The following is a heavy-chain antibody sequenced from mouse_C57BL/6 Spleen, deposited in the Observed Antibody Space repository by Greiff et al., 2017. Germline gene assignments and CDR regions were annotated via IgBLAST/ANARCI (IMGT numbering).Heavy chain of an antibody. J-gene: IGHJ4*01. CDR2: IHPNSGST. CDR1: GYTFTSYW. Sequence: QVQLQQPGAELVKPGASVKLSCKASGYTFTSYWMHWVKQRPGQGLEWIGMIHPNSGSTNYNEKFKSKATLTVDKSSSTAYMQLSSLTSEDSAVYDGARSKDYDGSSPHYYAMDYWGQGTSVTVSS. V-gene: IGHV1-64*01. CDR3: ARSKDYDGSSPHYYAMDY. D-gene: IGHD1-1*01.